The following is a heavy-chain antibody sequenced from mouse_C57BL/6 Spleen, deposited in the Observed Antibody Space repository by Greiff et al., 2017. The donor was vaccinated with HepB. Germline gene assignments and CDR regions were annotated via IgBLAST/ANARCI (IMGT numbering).Heavy chain of an antibody. CDR3: AREDYGSSPWFAY. CDR2: ISYDGSN. J-gene: IGHJ3*01. CDR1: GYSITSGYY. V-gene: IGHV3-6*01. D-gene: IGHD1-1*01. Sequence: EVQLQESGPGLVKPSQSLSLTCSVTGYSITSGYYWNWIRQFPGNKLEWMGYISYDGSNNYNPSLKNRISLTRDTSKNQFFLKLNSVTTEDTATYYCAREDYGSSPWFAYWGQGTLVTVSA.